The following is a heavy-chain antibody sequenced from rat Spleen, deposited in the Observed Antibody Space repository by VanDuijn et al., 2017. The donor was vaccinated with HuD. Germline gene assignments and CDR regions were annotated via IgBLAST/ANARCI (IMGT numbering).Heavy chain of an antibody. CDR1: GFTFSSFP. D-gene: IGHD1-6*01. CDR3: TTAGSTTDYYYAGGFDF. Sequence: EVQLVESGGGLVQPGRSLKLSCAASGFTFSSFPMAWVRQAPKKGLEWVASISSGGGGTNYPDSVKGRFTISRDNAKSTLYLQMDSLRSEDTATYYCTTAGSTTDYYYAGGFDFWGQGVMVTVSS. CDR2: ISSGGGGT. J-gene: IGHJ2*01. V-gene: IGHV5-20*01.